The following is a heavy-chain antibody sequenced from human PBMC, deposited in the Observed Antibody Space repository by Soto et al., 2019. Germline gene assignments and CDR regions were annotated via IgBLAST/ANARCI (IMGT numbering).Heavy chain of an antibody. CDR2: IHYDGRT. Sequence: QLQLQESGPGLVKPSETLSLTCTVSGGSISTNSHYWGWIRQPPGKGLEWIASIHYDGRTYYKPPLQSRVTVSHDQPRYPFSLNLISVTAADTAMYYCVRPVRNYGAWAFDYWGQGTLVTFSS. CDR1: GGSISTNSHY. CDR3: VRPVRNYGAWAFDY. V-gene: IGHV4-39*01. D-gene: IGHD4-17*01. J-gene: IGHJ4*02.